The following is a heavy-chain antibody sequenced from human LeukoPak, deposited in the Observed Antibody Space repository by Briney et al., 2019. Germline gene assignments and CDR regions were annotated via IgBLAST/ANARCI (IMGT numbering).Heavy chain of an antibody. J-gene: IGHJ4*02. Sequence: PGLSLRLSYAASGFTFSSYAMSGVRQAPGKGLEEVSAISGSGGSTHYADSVKGRFTISRDNSKNTLYLQMNSLRAEDTDVYSCAKTPVPTIFDYWGQGTLVTVSS. CDR3: AKTPVPTIFDY. CDR1: GFTFSSYA. V-gene: IGHV3-23*01. CDR2: ISGSGGST. D-gene: IGHD5-12*01.